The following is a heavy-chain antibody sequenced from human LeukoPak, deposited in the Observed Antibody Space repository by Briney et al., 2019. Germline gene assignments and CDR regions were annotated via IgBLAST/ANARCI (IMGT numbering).Heavy chain of an antibody. CDR1: GGSISSYY. CDR3: ARYAVVTACFDY. J-gene: IGHJ4*02. V-gene: IGHV4-59*08. D-gene: IGHD2-21*02. Sequence: SETLSLTCTVSGGSISSYYWSWIRQPPGKGLEWIGYIYYSGSTNYNPSLKSRVTISVDTSKNQFSLKLSSVTAADTAVYYCARYAVVTACFDYWGQGTLVTVSS. CDR2: IYYSGST.